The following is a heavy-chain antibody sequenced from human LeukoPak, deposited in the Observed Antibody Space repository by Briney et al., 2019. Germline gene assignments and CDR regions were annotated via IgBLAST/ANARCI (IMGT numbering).Heavy chain of an antibody. D-gene: IGHD3-3*01. CDR2: INPNSGGT. CDR3: AIHYDFWSGYYFDY. J-gene: IGHJ4*02. CDR1: GYTFTGYY. Sequence: ASVKVSCKASGYTFTGYYMHWVRQAPGQGLEWMGWINPNSGGTNYAQKFQGRVTMTRDTSISTAYMELSRLRSDDTAVYYCAIHYDFWSGYYFDYWGQGTLITVSS. V-gene: IGHV1-2*02.